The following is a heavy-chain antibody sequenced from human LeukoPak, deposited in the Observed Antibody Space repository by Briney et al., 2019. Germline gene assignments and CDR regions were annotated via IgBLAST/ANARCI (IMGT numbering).Heavy chain of an antibody. Sequence: GGSLRLSCAASGFSFSDYYMSWIRQAPGKGLEWVSYISGISTYTNFADSVKGRFTVSRDNAKNSLYLQMNSLRAEDTAVYYCARGTTYFDYWGQGTLVTVSS. CDR3: ARGTTYFDY. CDR2: ISGISTYT. CDR1: GFSFSDYY. D-gene: IGHD4-11*01. J-gene: IGHJ4*02. V-gene: IGHV3-11*05.